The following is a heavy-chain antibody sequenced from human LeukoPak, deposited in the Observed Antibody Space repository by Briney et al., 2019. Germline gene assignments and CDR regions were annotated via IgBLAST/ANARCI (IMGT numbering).Heavy chain of an antibody. CDR2: INPNSGDT. D-gene: IGHD2-8*02. J-gene: IGHJ2*01. CDR1: GYTFNAYY. Sequence: ASMKVSCKASGYTFNAYYLHWVRQAPGQRLEWMVWINPNSGDTKYAQKFQGRVTMTGDTSISTAYMELSRLRFDDTAVYYCAILRLSTGLWWFFDLWGRGTLVTVSS. V-gene: IGHV1-2*02. CDR3: AILRLSTGLWWFFDL.